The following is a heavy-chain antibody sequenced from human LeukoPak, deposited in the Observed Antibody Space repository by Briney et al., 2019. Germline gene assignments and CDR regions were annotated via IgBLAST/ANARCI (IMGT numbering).Heavy chain of an antibody. CDR1: GFTFSSYG. D-gene: IGHD3-16*02. V-gene: IGHV3-30*18. CDR2: ISYDGSNE. J-gene: IGHJ4*02. Sequence: GGTLRLACVASGFTFSSYGMHWVRQAPGKGLEWVAFISYDGSNENIADSVKGRFIISRDNSKNTLYLQMNSLRAEDTAVYYCAKGPAPRLGEFSYHALVDYWGQGTLVTVSS. CDR3: AKGPAPRLGEFSYHALVDY.